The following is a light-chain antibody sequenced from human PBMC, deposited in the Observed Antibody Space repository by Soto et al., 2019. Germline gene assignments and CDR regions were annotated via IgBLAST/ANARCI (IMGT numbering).Light chain of an antibody. J-gene: IGKJ2*01. CDR3: QQFGSSIPHT. CDR1: QVIGSRY. V-gene: IGKV3-20*01. CDR2: GAS. Sequence: EIVMTQSPGTLSLSPGERATISCRASQVIGSRYLAWYHQKSGQAPRLLIYGASRRGTGIPDRFSGSGSGTDFTLTISRLEPEDFGVYYCQQFGSSIPHTFGQGTKLEIK.